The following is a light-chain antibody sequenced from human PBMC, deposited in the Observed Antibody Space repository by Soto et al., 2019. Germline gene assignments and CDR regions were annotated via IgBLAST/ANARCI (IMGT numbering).Light chain of an antibody. CDR3: QQYNSYPWT. V-gene: IGKV1-5*01. Sequence: DIQMTQSPSTLSASVGDRVTITCRASQSISSGLAWYQQKPGKAPKLLIYDASSLESGVPSRFSGSGSGTEFTLTISSLQPDDFATYYCQQYNSYPWTCGQGTKVEIK. CDR2: DAS. CDR1: QSISSG. J-gene: IGKJ1*01.